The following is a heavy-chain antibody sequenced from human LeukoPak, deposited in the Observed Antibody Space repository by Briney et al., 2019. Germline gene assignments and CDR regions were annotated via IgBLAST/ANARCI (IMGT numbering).Heavy chain of an antibody. CDR1: GYSISSGYY. J-gene: IGHJ6*04. V-gene: IGHV4-38-2*02. Sequence: SETLSLTCAVSGYSISSGYYWGWIRQPAGKGREWIGSIYHSGSTYYNPSLKSRVTISVDTSKNQLSLKLSSVTAAHTAVYYCARDRSYSGSYGMDVWGKGTTVTVSS. D-gene: IGHD3-10*01. CDR3: ARDRSYSGSYGMDV. CDR2: IYHSGST.